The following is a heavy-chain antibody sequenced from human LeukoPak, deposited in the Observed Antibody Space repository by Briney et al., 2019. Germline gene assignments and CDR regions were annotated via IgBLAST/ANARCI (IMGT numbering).Heavy chain of an antibody. V-gene: IGHV1-2*02. D-gene: IGHD6-6*01. CDR3: ARVFGVAARAPFDY. CDR1: GYTFTGYY. J-gene: IGHJ4*02. CDR2: INPNSGGT. Sequence: ASVKVSCKASGYTFTGYYMHWVRQAPGQGLEWMGWINPNSGGTNYAQKFRGRVTMTRDTSISTAYMELSRLRSDDTAVYYCARVFGVAARAPFDYWGQGTLVTVSS.